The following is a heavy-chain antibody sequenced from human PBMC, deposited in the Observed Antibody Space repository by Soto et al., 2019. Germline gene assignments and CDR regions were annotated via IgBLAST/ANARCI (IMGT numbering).Heavy chain of an antibody. CDR2: IIPIFGTA. Sequence: SVKVSCKASGGTFSSYAISWVLQAPGQGLEWMGGIIPIFGTANYAQKFQGRVTITADESTSTAYMELSSLRSEDTAVYYCARAAKEAAAFSRYYGMDVWGQGTTVTVSS. J-gene: IGHJ6*02. D-gene: IGHD6-13*01. V-gene: IGHV1-69*13. CDR1: GGTFSSYA. CDR3: ARAAKEAAAFSRYYGMDV.